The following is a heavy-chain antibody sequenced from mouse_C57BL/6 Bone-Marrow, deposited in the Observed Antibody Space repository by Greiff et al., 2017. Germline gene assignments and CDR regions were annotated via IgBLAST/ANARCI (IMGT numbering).Heavy chain of an antibody. CDR3: GRGKDDAPFAY. Sequence: QVHVKQSGPGLVQPSQSLSITCTVSGFSLTSYGVHWVRQSPGKGLEWLGVIWRGGGTDYNAAFISRLSISKDNSKSQVFFKINSLQADAAAKYYGGRGKDDAPFAYWGQGTLVTVSA. CDR1: GFSLTSYG. V-gene: IGHV2-2*01. CDR2: IWRGGGT. J-gene: IGHJ3*01. D-gene: IGHD2-3*01.